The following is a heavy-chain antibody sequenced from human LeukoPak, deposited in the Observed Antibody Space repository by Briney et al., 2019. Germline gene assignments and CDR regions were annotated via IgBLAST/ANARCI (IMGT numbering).Heavy chain of an antibody. CDR2: IYHSGST. Sequence: SETLSLTCTVSGGSISSGGYYWSWIRQPPGKGLEWIGQIYHSGSTDYNPSVNSRVTISVDTSKNQFSLKLSSVTAADTAVYYCARSILLWFGEESTYGMDVWGQGTTVTVSS. CDR1: GGSISSGGYY. D-gene: IGHD3-10*01. CDR3: ARSILLWFGEESTYGMDV. J-gene: IGHJ6*02. V-gene: IGHV4-39*07.